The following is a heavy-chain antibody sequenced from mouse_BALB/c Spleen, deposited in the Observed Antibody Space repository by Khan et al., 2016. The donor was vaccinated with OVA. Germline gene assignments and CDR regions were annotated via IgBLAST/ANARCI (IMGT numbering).Heavy chain of an antibody. CDR2: MSSGSSTI. J-gene: IGHJ1*01. Sequence: EVELVESGGGLVQPGGSRKLSCAASGFTFSSFGMHWVRQAPKKGLEWVAYMSSGSSTIYYVDTVKGQFTISRDNPKNTLFLQMTSLRSEDTAMYYCVRSGGNFHWYFDVWGAGTSVTVSS. CDR1: GFTFSSFG. V-gene: IGHV5-17*02. CDR3: VRSGGNFHWYFDV. D-gene: IGHD2-1*01.